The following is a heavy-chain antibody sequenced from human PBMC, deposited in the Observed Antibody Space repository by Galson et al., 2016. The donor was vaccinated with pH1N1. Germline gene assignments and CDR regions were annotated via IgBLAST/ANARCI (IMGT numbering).Heavy chain of an antibody. V-gene: IGHV4-31*03. D-gene: IGHD2-21*01. J-gene: IGHJ6*02. CDR1: GGSISGDGNY. Sequence: TLSLTCTVSGGSISGDGNYWSWVRQVPGKGLEWIGYVHYSGNTNYNPSLKSRVFISVDTSMNQFYLRLSSVTAADTAVYYCAREDLVVGEGWDSGSDAWGQGTTVTVSS. CDR2: VHYSGNT. CDR3: AREDLVVGEGWDSGSDA.